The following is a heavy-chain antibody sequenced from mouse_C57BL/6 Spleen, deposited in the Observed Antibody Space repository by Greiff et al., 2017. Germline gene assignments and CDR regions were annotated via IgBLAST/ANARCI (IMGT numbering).Heavy chain of an antibody. Sequence: VQLQQSGPELVKPGASVKISCKASGYTFTDYYMNWVKQSPGKSLEWIGDINPNNGGTSYNQKFKSKATLTVDKSSSTAYMELRSLTSEDAADYYCGRGGGLRRGSGFAYWGQGTLVTVSA. CDR1: GYTFTDYY. J-gene: IGHJ3*01. CDR2: INPNNGGT. CDR3: GRGGGLRRGSGFAY. D-gene: IGHD2-2*01. V-gene: IGHV1-26*01.